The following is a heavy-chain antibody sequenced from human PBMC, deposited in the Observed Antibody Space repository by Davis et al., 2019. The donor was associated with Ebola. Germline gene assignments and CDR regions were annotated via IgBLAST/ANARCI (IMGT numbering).Heavy chain of an antibody. D-gene: IGHD3-16*01. V-gene: IGHV4-39*01. Sequence: MPSETLSLTCTVSGGSISSSSYYWGWIRQPPGKGLEWIGSIYYSGSTYYNPSLKSRVTISVDTSKNQFSLKLSSVTAADTAVYYCARQLGTASSVGMDVWGQGTTVTVSS. CDR3: ARQLGTASSVGMDV. CDR2: IYYSGST. CDR1: GGSISSSSYY. J-gene: IGHJ6*02.